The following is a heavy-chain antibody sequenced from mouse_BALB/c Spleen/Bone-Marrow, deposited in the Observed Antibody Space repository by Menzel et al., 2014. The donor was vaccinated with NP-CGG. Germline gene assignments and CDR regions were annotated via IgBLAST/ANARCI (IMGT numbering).Heavy chain of an antibody. J-gene: IGHJ3*01. CDR3: ARGKNFYYGYAWFAY. V-gene: IGHV1-18*01. D-gene: IGHD1-2*01. CDR2: INPNNGGT. CDR1: GYTFTEYT. Sequence: VQLQQSGPELVKPGASVKIFCKTSGYTFTEYTMHWVKQSHGKSLEWIGGINPNNGGTSYNQKFKGKATLTVDKSSSTAYMELRSLTSEDSAVYYCARGKNFYYGYAWFAYWGQGTLVTVSA.